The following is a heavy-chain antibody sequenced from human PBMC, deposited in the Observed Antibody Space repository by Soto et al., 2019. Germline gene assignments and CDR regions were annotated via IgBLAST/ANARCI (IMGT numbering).Heavy chain of an antibody. V-gene: IGHV4-31*03. D-gene: IGHD3-10*01. J-gene: IGHJ6*02. CDR1: GGSISSGGYY. Sequence: QVQLQESGPGLVKPSQTLSLTCTVSGGSISSGGYYWSWIRQHPGKGLEWIGYIYYSGSTNYTPSPKSRVTISADTSKNQCSLKLSSVTAADTAVYYCARVFGFGGMDVGGQGTTVTVSS. CDR2: IYYSGST. CDR3: ARVFGFGGMDV.